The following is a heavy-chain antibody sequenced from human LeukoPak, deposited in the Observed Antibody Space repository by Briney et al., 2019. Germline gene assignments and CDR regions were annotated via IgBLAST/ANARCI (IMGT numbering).Heavy chain of an antibody. Sequence: GGSLRLSCAASGFTFSSYWMAWVRQAPGKGLEWVANIKGDESARHQADSVKGRFTISRDNTRNSLYLQMANLRGDDTAVYYCARDVVGSLDYWGQGTLVTVSS. V-gene: IGHV3-7*01. CDR2: IKGDESAR. CDR3: ARDVVGSLDY. CDR1: GFTFSSYW. D-gene: IGHD1-26*01. J-gene: IGHJ4*02.